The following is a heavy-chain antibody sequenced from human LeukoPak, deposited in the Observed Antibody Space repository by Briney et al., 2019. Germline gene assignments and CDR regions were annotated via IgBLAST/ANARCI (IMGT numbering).Heavy chain of an antibody. CDR1: GYTFTSYD. D-gene: IGHD6-6*01. CDR2: MNPNRGNT. J-gene: IGHJ4*02. V-gene: IGHV1-8*01. CDR3: ARPRSGSSGPPSDH. Sequence: ASVKGSCKASGYTFTSYDIKWVRQATGQGLEWRGWMNPNRGNTGYAQKIQGRVNLTRNNSISTAYMELSSLEPEDTAVYYCARPRSGSSGPPSDHWGQGTLVTVSS.